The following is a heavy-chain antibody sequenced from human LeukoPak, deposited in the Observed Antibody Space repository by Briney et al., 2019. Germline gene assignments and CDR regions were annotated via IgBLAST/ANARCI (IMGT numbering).Heavy chain of an antibody. CDR1: GFTFCNAW. J-gene: IGHJ4*02. CDR3: TPSARDGYNPFAD. CDR2: IKSKTDGGTT. D-gene: IGHD5-24*01. V-gene: IGHV3-15*07. Sequence: GGSLRLSCAASGFTFCNAWMNWVRQAPGKGLEWVGRIKSKTDGGTTDYAAPVKGRFTISRDDSKNTLYLQMNSLKTEDTAVYYCTPSARDGYNPFADWGQGTLVTVSS.